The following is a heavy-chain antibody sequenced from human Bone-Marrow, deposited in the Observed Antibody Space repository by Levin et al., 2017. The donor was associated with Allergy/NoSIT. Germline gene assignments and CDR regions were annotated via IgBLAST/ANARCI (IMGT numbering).Heavy chain of an antibody. CDR2: VYFSGST. CDR1: GASIISATYY. Sequence: SETLSLTCTVSGASIISATYYWGWVRQPPGKGLEWIGSVYFSGSTYLSPFLKSRVTMSVDTSRSHFSLNLSSVTAADTAVYYCARVPALRFHDWFLDYWGRGVLVTVSS. D-gene: IGHD3-9*01. V-gene: IGHV4-39*02. J-gene: IGHJ4*02. CDR3: ARVPALRFHDWFLDY.